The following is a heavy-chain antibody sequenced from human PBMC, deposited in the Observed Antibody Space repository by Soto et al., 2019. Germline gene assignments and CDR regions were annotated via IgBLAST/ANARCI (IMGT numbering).Heavy chain of an antibody. V-gene: IGHV1-69*06. CDR3: ARDGTAVAGFDS. CDR2: IIPIFGTA. D-gene: IGHD6-19*01. J-gene: IGHJ4*02. Sequence: QVQLVQSGAEVKQPGSSVKVSCKASGGTFSSYAISWVRQAPGQGLEWMGGIIPIFGTANYAQKFQGSVTITADKSTSTAYMELSSLRSEDTAVYYCARDGTAVAGFDSWGQGTLVTVSS. CDR1: GGTFSSYA.